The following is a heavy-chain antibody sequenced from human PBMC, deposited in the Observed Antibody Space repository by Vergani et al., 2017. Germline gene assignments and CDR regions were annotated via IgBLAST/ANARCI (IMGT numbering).Heavy chain of an antibody. CDR2: VSSSSSTI. CDR3: AREFRYTAY. V-gene: IGHV3-48*04. CDR1: GFTFSSYS. J-gene: IGHJ4*02. D-gene: IGHD1-1*01. Sequence: EVQLVESGGGLVQPGGSLRLSCAASGFTFSSYSMNWVRQAPGKGPEWVSYVSSSSSTIYYADPVKGRFTISRDNAKNSLYLQMNSLRAEDTAVYYCAREFRYTAYWGQGTLVTVSS.